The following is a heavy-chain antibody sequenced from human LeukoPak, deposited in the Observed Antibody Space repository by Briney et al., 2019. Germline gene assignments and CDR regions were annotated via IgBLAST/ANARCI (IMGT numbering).Heavy chain of an antibody. CDR3: ARRGAAFDI. D-gene: IGHD3-10*01. J-gene: IGHJ3*02. CDR1: GYSINSGHY. Sequence: PSETLSLTCTVSGYSINSGHYWSWIRQPPGKGLEWIGYIYYSGSTNYNPSLKSRVTISLDTSKNHFSLKLTSVTAADTAMYYCARRGAAFDIWGQGTMVTVSS. CDR2: IYYSGST. V-gene: IGHV4-61*03.